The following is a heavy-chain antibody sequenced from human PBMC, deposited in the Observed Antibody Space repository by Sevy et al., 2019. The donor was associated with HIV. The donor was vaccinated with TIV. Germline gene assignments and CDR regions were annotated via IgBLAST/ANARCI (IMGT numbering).Heavy chain of an antibody. D-gene: IGHD2-2*02. CDR3: ARGEGVVVPAAILGY. CDR1: GGTFSSYA. CDR2: IIPIFGTA. V-gene: IGHV1-69*13. Sequence: ASVKVSCKASGGTFSSYAISWVRQAPGQGLEWMGGIIPIFGTANYAQKFQGRVTITADESTSTAYMELSSLRSEDTAVYYCARGEGVVVPAAILGYWGQGTLVTVSS. J-gene: IGHJ4*02.